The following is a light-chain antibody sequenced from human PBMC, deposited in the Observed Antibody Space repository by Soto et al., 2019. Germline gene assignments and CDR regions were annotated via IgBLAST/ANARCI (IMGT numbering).Light chain of an antibody. J-gene: IGKJ1*01. CDR3: QQRDNWPPTWT. V-gene: IGKV3-11*01. CDR1: QSVTSS. Sequence: EIVLTQSPGTLSLSPGERATLACRASQSVTSSLAWYQQKPGQAPRLLIHGATTRATGIPARLSGSGSGTEFTLTISSLEPEDFAVYYCQQRDNWPPTWTFGQGTKVDIK. CDR2: GAT.